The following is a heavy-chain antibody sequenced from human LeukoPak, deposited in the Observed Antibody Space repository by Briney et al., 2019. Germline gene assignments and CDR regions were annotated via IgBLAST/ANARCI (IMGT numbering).Heavy chain of an antibody. V-gene: IGHV4-39*07. Sequence: SETLSLTCTVSGGSISSSSYYWGWIRQPPGKGLEWIGSIYYSGSTYYNPSLKSRVTISVDTSKNQFSLKLSSVTAADTAVYYCAAPGGGLAQTNWFDPWGQGTLVTVSS. D-gene: IGHD1-26*01. CDR2: IYYSGST. CDR1: GGSISSSSYY. J-gene: IGHJ5*02. CDR3: AAPGGGLAQTNWFDP.